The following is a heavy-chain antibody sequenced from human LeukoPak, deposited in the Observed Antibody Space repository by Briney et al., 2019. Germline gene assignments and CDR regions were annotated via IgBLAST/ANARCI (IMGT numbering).Heavy chain of an antibody. D-gene: IGHD2-15*01. CDR2: ISSGSNTI. CDR3: ARVVLAATLGDGFDI. V-gene: IGHV3-48*01. J-gene: IGHJ3*02. Sequence: GGSLRLSCAASAFTFSSYSMNWVRQAPGKGLEWVSYISSGSNTIYYADSVKGRFTISRDNAKNSLYLQMTSLRAEDTAVYYCARVVLAATLGDGFDIWGQGTMVTVSS. CDR1: AFTFSSYS.